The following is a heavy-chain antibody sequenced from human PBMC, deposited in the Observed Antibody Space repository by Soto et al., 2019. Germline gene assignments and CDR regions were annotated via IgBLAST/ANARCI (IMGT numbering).Heavy chain of an antibody. J-gene: IGHJ4*02. Sequence: EVQLVESGGGLVQPGGSLRLSCAASGFTFSGSWMHWVRQAPGKGLVWVSRISGDGSGTSYADFVMGRSTISRDDAKTTLLQQMSVLTAEDTTVYCCARVIIGTGNANDYWGQGTLVTVSS. CDR2: ISGDGSGT. CDR3: ARVIIGTGNANDY. V-gene: IGHV3-74*01. D-gene: IGHD3-10*01. CDR1: GFTFSGSW.